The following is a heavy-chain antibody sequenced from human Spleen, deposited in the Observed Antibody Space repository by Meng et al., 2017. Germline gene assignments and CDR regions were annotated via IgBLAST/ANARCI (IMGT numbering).Heavy chain of an antibody. Sequence: VQLVESGGGLVKPGGSLRLSCAASGFTFNDFYMSWIRQTPGKGLEWVSYISRGGSDKYYADSVKGRFTISRDNAKNSLYLQMNSLRADDTALYYCARDFGDYAWMVGKYWGQGTLVTVSS. CDR3: ARDFGDYAWMVGKY. J-gene: IGHJ4*02. CDR2: ISRGGSDK. D-gene: IGHD4-17*01. V-gene: IGHV3-11*04. CDR1: GFTFNDFY.